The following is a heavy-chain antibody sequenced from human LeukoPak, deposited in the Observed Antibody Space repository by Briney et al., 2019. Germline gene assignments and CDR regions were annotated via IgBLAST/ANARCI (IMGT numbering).Heavy chain of an antibody. J-gene: IGHJ3*02. CDR1: GYSFTSYW. Sequence: GESLQISCKGSGYSFTSYWIGWVRQMPGKGLEWMGIIYPGDSDTRYSPSFQGQVTISADKSISTAYLQWSSLKASDTAMYYCARHAIPSINYYDSSGPPYAFDIWGQGTMVTVSS. V-gene: IGHV5-51*01. D-gene: IGHD3-22*01. CDR2: IYPGDSDT. CDR3: ARHAIPSINYYDSSGPPYAFDI.